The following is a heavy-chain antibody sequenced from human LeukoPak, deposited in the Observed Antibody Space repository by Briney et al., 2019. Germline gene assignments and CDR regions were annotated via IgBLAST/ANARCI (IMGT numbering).Heavy chain of an antibody. D-gene: IGHD3-10*01. J-gene: IGHJ3*02. CDR3: ARDSYGSGRNAFDI. V-gene: IGHV4-30-4*01. Sequence: SETLSLTCTVSGGSISSGDYYWSWIRQPPGKGLEWIGYIYYSGNTYYNPSLKSRVTISVDTSKNQFSLKLSSVTAADTGVYYCARDSYGSGRNAFDIWGQGTVVTVSS. CDR1: GGSISSGDYY. CDR2: IYYSGNT.